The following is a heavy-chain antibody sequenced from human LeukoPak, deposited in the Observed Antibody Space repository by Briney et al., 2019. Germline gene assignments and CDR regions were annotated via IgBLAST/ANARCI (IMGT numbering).Heavy chain of an antibody. J-gene: IGHJ4*02. V-gene: IGHV4-34*01. CDR1: GGSFSGYY. Sequence: PSDTLSLTCAVYGGSFSGYYWSWIRQAPGKGLEWIGEINHSGSTNDNPSLKSRLTISVDTSKNQFSLKLSSVTAADTAVYYCARVVEGADSSGYYLLYWGQGTLVTVFS. CDR3: ARVVEGADSSGYYLLY. D-gene: IGHD3-22*01. CDR2: INHSGST.